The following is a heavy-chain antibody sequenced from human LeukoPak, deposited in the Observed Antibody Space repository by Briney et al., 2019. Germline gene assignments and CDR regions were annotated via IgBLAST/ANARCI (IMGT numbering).Heavy chain of an antibody. J-gene: IGHJ3*02. D-gene: IGHD3-22*01. V-gene: IGHV4-39*01. CDR3: ASVERITMIVVVITGAFDI. CDR2: IYYSGST. CDR1: GGSISSSSYY. Sequence: PSETLSLTCTVSGGSISSSSYYWGWIRQPPGKGLEWIGSIYYSGSTYYNPSLKSRVTISVDTSKNQFSLKLSSATAADTAVYYCASVERITMIVVVITGAFDIWGQGTMVTVSS.